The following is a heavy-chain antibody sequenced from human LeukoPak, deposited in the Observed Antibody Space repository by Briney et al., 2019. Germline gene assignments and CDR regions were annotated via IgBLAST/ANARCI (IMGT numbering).Heavy chain of an antibody. V-gene: IGHV1-8*01. CDR2: MNPNSGNT. Sequence: ASVKVSCKASGYTFTSYDINWVRQATGQGLELMGWMNPNSGNTGYAQKFQGRVTMTRNTSISTAYMELSSLTSEDAAVYYCARLSYYAFDVWGQGTMVTVSS. CDR1: GYTFTSYD. J-gene: IGHJ3*01. D-gene: IGHD1-26*01. CDR3: ARLSYYAFDV.